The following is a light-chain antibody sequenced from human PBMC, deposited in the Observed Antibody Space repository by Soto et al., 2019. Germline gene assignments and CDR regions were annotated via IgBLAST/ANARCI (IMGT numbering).Light chain of an antibody. Sequence: QSALTQPASVSGSPGQSITISCTGTSSDVGGYNYVSWYQQHPGKAPKLMIYEVSNRPSGVSNRSSGSKSGNTASLPISGPQAEDGDHYYCSSYTSSSTLWVFGGGTKLAVL. J-gene: IGLJ3*02. CDR2: EVS. V-gene: IGLV2-14*01. CDR1: SSDVGGYNY. CDR3: SSYTSSSTLWV.